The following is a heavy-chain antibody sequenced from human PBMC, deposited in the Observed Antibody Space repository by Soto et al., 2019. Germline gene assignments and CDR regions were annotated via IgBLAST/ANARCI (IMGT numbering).Heavy chain of an antibody. Sequence: QVQLVQSGAELKKPGSSVKVSCKASGDTFSFYTINWVRQAPGLGLEWMGRVNPILSMSNYAQRCQGRVTMTADNSTSTAYMELRSLRSEDTAFYYCATSYGSGYRAFDYWGQGALVTVSS. D-gene: IGHD3-10*01. V-gene: IGHV1-69*02. CDR2: VNPILSMS. CDR3: ATSYGSGYRAFDY. CDR1: GDTFSFYT. J-gene: IGHJ4*02.